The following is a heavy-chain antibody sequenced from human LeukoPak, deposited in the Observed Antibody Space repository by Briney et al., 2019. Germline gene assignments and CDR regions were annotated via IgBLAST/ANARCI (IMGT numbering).Heavy chain of an antibody. J-gene: IGHJ1*01. CDR2: ISAYNGNT. CDR3: ARVHGSSSWFPEYFQH. Sequence: ASVKVSCKASGYTFTSYGISWVRQAPGQGLEWMGWISAYNGNTNYAQKLQGRVTVTTDTSTSTAYMELRSLRSDDTAVYYCARVHGSSSWFPEYFQHWGQGTLVTVSS. D-gene: IGHD6-13*01. V-gene: IGHV1-18*01. CDR1: GYTFTSYG.